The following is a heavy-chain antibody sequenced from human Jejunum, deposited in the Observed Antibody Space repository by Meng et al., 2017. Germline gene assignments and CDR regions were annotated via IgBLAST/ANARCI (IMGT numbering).Heavy chain of an antibody. V-gene: IGHV4-4*02. J-gene: IGHJ4*02. CDR2: IYHSGAF. CDR3: ARGAIGTRPFDY. D-gene: IGHD2-21*01. Sequence: QVPRGARAPGPLNPSGTLSLTCAVSGDSISTNWWNWVRQPPGKGLEWIGEIYHSGAFNYNPSLRRRVTISVDKSKNQVSLKLDSLTAADTAVYYCARGAIGTRPFDYWGQGTLVTVSS. CDR1: GDSISTNW.